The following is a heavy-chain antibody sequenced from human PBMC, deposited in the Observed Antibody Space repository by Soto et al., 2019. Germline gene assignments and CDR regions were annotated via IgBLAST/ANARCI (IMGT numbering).Heavy chain of an antibody. Sequence: SETLSLTCSISGDSISGYYWSWIRQPPGKGLEWIAYLHYSGSTNFNPSLKSRVAISVDTSKNILSLKLSSVTAADTAVYYCARLGIPAIIRFFDYWGQGTLVTVSS. V-gene: IGHV4-59*01. CDR3: ARLGIPAIIRFFDY. D-gene: IGHD3-3*01. J-gene: IGHJ4*02. CDR2: LHYSGST. CDR1: GDSISGYY.